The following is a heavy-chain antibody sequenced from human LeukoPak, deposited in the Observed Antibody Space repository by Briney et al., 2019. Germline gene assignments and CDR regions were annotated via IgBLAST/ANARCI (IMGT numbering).Heavy chain of an antibody. CDR3: ARDDCSGGSCYSDY. CDR2: IYHSGST. CDR1: GGSISSSNW. V-gene: IGHV4-4*02. J-gene: IGHJ4*02. Sequence: PSGTLSLTCTVSGGSISSSNWWSWVRQPPGKGLEWIGQIYHSGSTNYNPSLESRVAMSIDKSQNQFSLKLSSVTAADTAVYYCARDDCSGGSCYSDYWGQGTLVTVPS. D-gene: IGHD2-15*01.